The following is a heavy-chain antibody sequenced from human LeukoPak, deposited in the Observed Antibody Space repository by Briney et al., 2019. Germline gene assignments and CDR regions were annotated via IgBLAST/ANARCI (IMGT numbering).Heavy chain of an antibody. J-gene: IGHJ4*02. D-gene: IGHD4-17*01. Sequence: ASVKVSCKASGYRFGDSAIHWVRQAPGQRLEWMGWINAGNGKTKYSQNFQARVTITRDRSASTAYMELSSLRSEDTSVYYCARGRWTATETTYYLDYWGQGTRVTVSS. V-gene: IGHV1-3*01. CDR1: GYRFGDSA. CDR3: ARGRWTATETTYYLDY. CDR2: INAGNGKT.